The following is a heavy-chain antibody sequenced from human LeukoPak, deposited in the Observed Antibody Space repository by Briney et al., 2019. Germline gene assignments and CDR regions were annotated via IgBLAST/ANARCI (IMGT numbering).Heavy chain of an antibody. CDR3: ARHNGNLGDAFDI. CDR2: IYYSGST. Sequence: SETLSLTCTVSGGSISSSSYYWGWIRQPPGKGLEWIGSIYYSGSTYYNPSLKSRVTISVDTSKNQFSLKLSSVTAADTAVYYCARHNGNLGDAFDIWGQGTMVTVSS. J-gene: IGHJ3*02. V-gene: IGHV4-39*01. D-gene: IGHD2-8*01. CDR1: GGSISSSSYY.